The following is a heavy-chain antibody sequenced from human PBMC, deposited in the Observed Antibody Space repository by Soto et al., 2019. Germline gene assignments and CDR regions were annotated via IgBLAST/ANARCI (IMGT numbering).Heavy chain of an antibody. V-gene: IGHV4-4*02. D-gene: IGHD3-16*01. Sequence: QVRLQESGSRLVEPSGTLSLTCVVSGGSINTDEWWTWVRQTPGKGLEWIGEIHHILRPNYNPSLWGRVTTSIDKSNNQVSLTLTSVTAADTAVFYCANWGGLNFPRLYLGPGILVTVSS. CDR2: IHHILRP. CDR1: GGSINTDEW. J-gene: IGHJ4*02. CDR3: ANWGGLNFPRLY.